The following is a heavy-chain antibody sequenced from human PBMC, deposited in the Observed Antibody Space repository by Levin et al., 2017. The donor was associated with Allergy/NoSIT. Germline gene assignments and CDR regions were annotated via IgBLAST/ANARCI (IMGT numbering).Heavy chain of an antibody. V-gene: IGHV4-39*01. CDR1: GGSISSSSYY. J-gene: IGHJ4*02. Sequence: SETLSLTCTVSGGSISSSSYYWGWIRQPPGKGLEWIGSIYYSGSTYYNPSLKSRVTISVDTSKNQFSLKLSSVTAADTAVYYCASIVVVVAATRDYWGQGTLVTVSS. CDR2: IYYSGST. CDR3: ASIVVVVAATRDY. D-gene: IGHD2-15*01.